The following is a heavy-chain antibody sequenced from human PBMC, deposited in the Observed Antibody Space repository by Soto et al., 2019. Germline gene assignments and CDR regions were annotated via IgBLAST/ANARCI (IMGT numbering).Heavy chain of an antibody. CDR3: ARDKTVVEIAGSFWFDP. J-gene: IGHJ5*02. CDR1: GFSFSSYT. Sequence: GGSLRLSCAASGFSFSSYTMNWVRQAPGKGLEWVSSLSSSGNYIYYADSVKGRFTTSRDNAKNSLSLQMNGLRVEDTAVYYCARDKTVVEIAGSFWFDPWGQGTLVTVSS. CDR2: LSSSGNYI. D-gene: IGHD2-15*01. V-gene: IGHV3-21*01.